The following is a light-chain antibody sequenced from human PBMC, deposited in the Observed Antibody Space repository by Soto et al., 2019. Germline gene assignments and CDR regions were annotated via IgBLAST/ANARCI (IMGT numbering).Light chain of an antibody. Sequence: DIVMTQSPLSLPVTAGEPASVSCRSSQSLLHSNGYTYLDWYLQKPGQSPQLLIYWGSNRAPGVPDRFSGSGSGTDFTLKISRVEAEDVGVYYCMQALHSPWTFGQGTKVDIK. J-gene: IGKJ1*01. CDR2: WGS. V-gene: IGKV2-28*01. CDR1: QSLLHSNGYTY. CDR3: MQALHSPWT.